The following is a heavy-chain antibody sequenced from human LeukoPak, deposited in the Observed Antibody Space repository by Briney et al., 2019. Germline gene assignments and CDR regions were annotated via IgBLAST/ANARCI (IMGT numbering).Heavy chain of an antibody. V-gene: IGHV1-46*01. CDR1: GYTFTSYY. CDR3: ARAFRPNCGGDCLAFDI. Sequence: APVKVSCKASGYTFTSYYMHWVRQAPGQGLEWMGIINPSGGSTSYAQKFQGRVTMTRDMSTSTVYMELSSLRSEDTAVYYCARAFRPNCGGDCLAFDIWGQGTMVTVPS. CDR2: INPSGGST. D-gene: IGHD2-21*02. J-gene: IGHJ3*02.